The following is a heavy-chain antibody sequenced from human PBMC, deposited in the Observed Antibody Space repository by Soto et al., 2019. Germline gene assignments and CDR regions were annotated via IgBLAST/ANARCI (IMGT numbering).Heavy chain of an antibody. CDR3: VGSRCLPRGGDFDY. V-gene: IGHV3-48*01. CDR1: GFTFSSYS. D-gene: IGHD2-8*01. J-gene: IGHJ4*02. CDR2: ISSSNSTI. Sequence: GGSPSLSWASSGFTFSSYSMNRVLHAPGKGLEWVSYISSSNSTIYYADSVKGRFTISRDNAKNSLYLQMNSLRAEDTAVYYCVGSRCLPRGGDFDYWGQGIRVTVSS.